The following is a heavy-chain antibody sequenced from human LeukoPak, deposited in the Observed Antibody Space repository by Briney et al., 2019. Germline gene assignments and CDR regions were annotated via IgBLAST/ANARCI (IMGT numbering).Heavy chain of an antibody. CDR2: ISGSGDNT. CDR1: GFTFSSYA. CDR3: VREDTPATANY. V-gene: IGHV3-23*01. J-gene: IGHJ4*02. D-gene: IGHD2-21*02. Sequence: GGSLRFSCAASGFTFSSYAMSWVRQVPGKGLEWVSVISGSGDNTYYADSVKGRFTISRDNSKNTLYLQMNSLRAEDTAVYYCVREDTPATANYWGQGTLVTISS.